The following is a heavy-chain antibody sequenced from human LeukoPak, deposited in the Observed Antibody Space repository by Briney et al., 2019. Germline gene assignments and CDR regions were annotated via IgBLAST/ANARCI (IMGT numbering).Heavy chain of an antibody. CDR3: ARQVSDYFYYYIDV. Sequence: SETLSLTCSVSGGPISSSSYYWNWIRQPPGKGLEWVGSIYYSGTTYYNSSLKSRVTISEDTSKNRFSLMLTSVTAADTAVYYCARQVSDYFYYYIDVWGEGTTVIVSS. CDR1: GGPISSSSYY. V-gene: IGHV4-39*01. J-gene: IGHJ6*03. CDR2: IYYSGTT.